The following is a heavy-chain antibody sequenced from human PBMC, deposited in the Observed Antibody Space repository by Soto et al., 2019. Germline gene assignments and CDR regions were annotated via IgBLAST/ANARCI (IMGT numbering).Heavy chain of an antibody. CDR3: AKGEADYYDSSGYYYNMAD. CDR1: GFTFSSYG. D-gene: IGHD3-22*01. CDR2: ISYDGSNK. V-gene: IGHV3-30*18. J-gene: IGHJ4*02. Sequence: QVQLVESGGGVVQPGRSLRLSCAASGFTFSSYGMHWVRQAPGKGLEWVAVISYDGSNKYYADSVKGRFTISRDNSKNTLYLQRNSLRAEDTAVYYCAKGEADYYDSSGYYYNMADWGQGTLVTVSS.